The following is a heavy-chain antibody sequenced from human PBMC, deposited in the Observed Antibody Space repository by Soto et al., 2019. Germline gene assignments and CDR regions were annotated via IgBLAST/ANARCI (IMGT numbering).Heavy chain of an antibody. CDR1: GYTFTSYG. J-gene: IGHJ6*03. V-gene: IGHV1-18*01. CDR2: ISAYNGNT. Sequence: QVQLVQSGAEVKKPGASVKVSCKASGYTFTSYGISWVRQAPGQGLEWMGWISAYNGNTNYAQKLQGRVTMTTDTSKSTAYMELRSLRSDDTAVYYCARDLVVGDGSGSYPNYYYYYYMDVWGKGTTVTVSS. D-gene: IGHD3-10*01. CDR3: ARDLVVGDGSGSYPNYYYYYYMDV.